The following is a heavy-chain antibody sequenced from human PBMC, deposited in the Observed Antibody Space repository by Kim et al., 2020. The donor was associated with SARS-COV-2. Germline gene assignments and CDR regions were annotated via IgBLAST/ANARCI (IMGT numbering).Heavy chain of an antibody. V-gene: IGHV3-33*01. J-gene: IGHJ4*02. Sequence: GGSLRLSCAASGFTFSSYGMHWVRQAPGKGLEWVAVIWYDGSNKYYADSVKGRFTISRDNSKNTLYLQMNSLRAEDTAVYYCARDFKPWEVEADYWGQGTLVTVSS. CDR3: ARDFKPWEVEADY. D-gene: IGHD1-26*01. CDR1: GFTFSSYG. CDR2: IWYDGSNK.